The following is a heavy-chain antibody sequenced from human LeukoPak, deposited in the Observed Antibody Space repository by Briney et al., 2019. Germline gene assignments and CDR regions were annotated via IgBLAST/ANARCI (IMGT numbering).Heavy chain of an antibody. J-gene: IGHJ4*02. CDR2: IYPGDSDT. CDR3: ARRYCSSTSCYGGEFDY. CDR1: GYSFTSYW. D-gene: IGHD2-2*01. Sequence: GESLQISCKGSGYSFTSYWIGWVRQMPGKGLEWMGIIYPGDSDTRYSPSFQCQVTISADKSISTAYLQWSSLKASDTAMYYCARRYCSSTSCYGGEFDYWGQGTLVTVSS. V-gene: IGHV5-51*01.